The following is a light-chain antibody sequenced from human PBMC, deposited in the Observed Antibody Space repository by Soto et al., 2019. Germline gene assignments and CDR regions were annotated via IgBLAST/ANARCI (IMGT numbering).Light chain of an antibody. CDR1: SSNIGSNT. Sequence: QSVLTQPPSASGTPGQRVTISCSGSSSNIGSNTVNWYQHLPGTAPKLLIYSNNQRPSGVPDRFSGSKSGTSASLAISGLQSEDEADYYCAAWDDSLNGGVFGGGTKLTVL. V-gene: IGLV1-44*01. CDR3: AAWDDSLNGGV. CDR2: SNN. J-gene: IGLJ3*02.